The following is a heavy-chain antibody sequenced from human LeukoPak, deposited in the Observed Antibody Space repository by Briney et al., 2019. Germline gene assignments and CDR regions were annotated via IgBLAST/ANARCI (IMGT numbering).Heavy chain of an antibody. J-gene: IGHJ4*02. V-gene: IGHV4-4*07. D-gene: IGHD3-16*01. CDR3: ARSGGSGFQLGN. Sequence: PSETLSLTXTVSGGSISSYYWSWIRQPAGKGLEWIGRSYTSGSPNYNPSLKGRVTMSVDTSKNQFSLKLSSVTAADTAAYYCARSGGSGFQLGNWGQGTLVTVSS. CDR1: GGSISSYY. CDR2: SYTSGSP.